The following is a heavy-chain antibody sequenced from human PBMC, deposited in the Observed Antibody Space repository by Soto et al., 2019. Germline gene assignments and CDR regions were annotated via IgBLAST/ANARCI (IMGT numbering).Heavy chain of an antibody. CDR1: GASISDYY. Sequence: QVQLQESGPGLVKPSETLSLTCTVSGASISDYYWSWIRQPAGQALEWIGRVYVTGTTYFNPSLKSRVIMSVDTSKNQVSLKLSSVTAADSAIYYCARDGEYSSGWYSFDSWGPGTFVTVSS. D-gene: IGHD6-19*01. CDR3: ARDGEYSSGWYSFDS. CDR2: VYVTGTT. V-gene: IGHV4-4*07. J-gene: IGHJ5*01.